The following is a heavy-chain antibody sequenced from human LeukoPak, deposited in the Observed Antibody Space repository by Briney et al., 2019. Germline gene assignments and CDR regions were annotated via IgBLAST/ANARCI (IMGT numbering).Heavy chain of an antibody. CDR3: ARVRMVSWFDP. V-gene: IGHV4-59*01. CDR1: GGSISRYY. Sequence: SETLSLTCTVSGGSISRYYWSWIRQPPGTGLEWIGYIYYSGSTNYNPSLKSRVTISVDTSKNQFSLKLSSVTAADTAVYYCARVRMVSWFDPWGQGTLVTVSS. D-gene: IGHD5-18*01. CDR2: IYYSGST. J-gene: IGHJ5*02.